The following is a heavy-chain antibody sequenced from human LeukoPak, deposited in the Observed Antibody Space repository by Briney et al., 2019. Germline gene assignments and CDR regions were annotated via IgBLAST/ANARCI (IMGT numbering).Heavy chain of an antibody. J-gene: IGHJ4*02. CDR3: ARVPAYYYGSGSLDY. V-gene: IGHV3-21*01. Sequence: GGSLRLSCAGAGFTFSSYSMNWVRQAPGKGLEWVSSISSNRNYIYYVESVKGRFTISRDNAKNSLYLQMNSLRAEDTAVYYCARVPAYYYGSGSLDYWGQGTLVTVSS. D-gene: IGHD3-10*01. CDR2: ISSNRNYI. CDR1: GFTFSSYS.